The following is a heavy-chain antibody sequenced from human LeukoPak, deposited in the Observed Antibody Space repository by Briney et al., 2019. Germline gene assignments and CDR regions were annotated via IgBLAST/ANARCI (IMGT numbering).Heavy chain of an antibody. CDR1: GFTFSSYS. Sequence: PGGSLRLSCAASGFTFSSYSMNWVRQAPGKGLEWVSYISSSSSTIYYADSVKGRFTISRDNAKNSLYLQMNSLRAEDTAVYYCAISGYSYGFDYWGQGTLVTVSS. CDR3: AISGYSYGFDY. CDR2: ISSSSSTI. J-gene: IGHJ4*02. D-gene: IGHD5-18*01. V-gene: IGHV3-48*01.